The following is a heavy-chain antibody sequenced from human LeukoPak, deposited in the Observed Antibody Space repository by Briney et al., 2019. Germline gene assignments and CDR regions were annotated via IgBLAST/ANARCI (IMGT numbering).Heavy chain of an antibody. V-gene: IGHV3-21*01. CDR3: ARDRVAVAGIMDYFDY. J-gene: IGHJ4*02. CDR2: ISSSSSYI. CDR1: GFTFSSYS. D-gene: IGHD6-19*01. Sequence: GGSLRLCCAASGFTFSSYSMNWVRQAPGKGLEWVSSISSSSSYIYYEDSVKGRFTISRDNAKNSLYLQMNSLRAEDTAVYYCARDRVAVAGIMDYFDYWGQGTLVTVSS.